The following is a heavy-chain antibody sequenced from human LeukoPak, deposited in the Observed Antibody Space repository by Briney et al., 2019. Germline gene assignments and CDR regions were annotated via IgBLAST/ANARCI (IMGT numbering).Heavy chain of an antibody. J-gene: IGHJ4*02. CDR3: AKVGSYYYDSSGPFDY. D-gene: IGHD3-22*01. Sequence: PGGSLRLSCAASGFTFSSYGMHWVRQAPGKGLEWVAVISYDGSNKYYADSVKGRFTISRDNSKNTLYLQMNSLRAEDTAVYYCAKVGSYYYDSSGPFDYWGQGTLVTVSS. V-gene: IGHV3-30*18. CDR2: ISYDGSNK. CDR1: GFTFSSYG.